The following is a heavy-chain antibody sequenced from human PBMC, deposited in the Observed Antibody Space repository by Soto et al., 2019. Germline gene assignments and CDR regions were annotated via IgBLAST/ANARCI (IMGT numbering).Heavy chain of an antibody. V-gene: IGHV2-5*02. D-gene: IGHD5-18*01. CDR2: IYWDGDR. CDR3: AHRAMYSTSWDVGWFDP. J-gene: IGHJ5*02. CDR1: GFSLSTTGVG. Sequence: QITLKESGPTLVEPTQTLTLTCSFSGFSLSTTGVGVGWLRQAPGKALECLGIIYWDGDRRYNPSLNNRLSITKDTSNNQVFLTMTYMEPVDTATYYCAHRAMYSTSWDVGWFDPWGQGTLVTVS.